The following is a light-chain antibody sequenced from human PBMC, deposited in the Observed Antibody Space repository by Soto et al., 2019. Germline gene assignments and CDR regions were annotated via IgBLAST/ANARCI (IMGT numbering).Light chain of an antibody. V-gene: IGKV3-20*01. Sequence: EIVLTQSPGILSLSPGERASLSCGASQSISSSFLAWYQQKPGQAPRLLIYGASSRATGIPSRFIGSGSGTNFTLTVSSLQPEDFATYYCQQSYSTPITFGQGTRLEIK. CDR1: QSISSSF. CDR3: QQSYSTPIT. J-gene: IGKJ5*01. CDR2: GAS.